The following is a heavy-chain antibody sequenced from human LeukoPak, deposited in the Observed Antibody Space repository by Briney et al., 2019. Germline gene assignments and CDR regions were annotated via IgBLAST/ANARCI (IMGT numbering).Heavy chain of an antibody. D-gene: IGHD2-21*02. Sequence: GGSLRLSCAASGFSFSRYNMNWIRQAPGKGLEWVSFISSSSSLISYADSVKGRFTISRDNAKNSLYLQMNSLRAEDTAVYYCARDLSCGGDCHHWGQGTLVTVSS. J-gene: IGHJ5*02. CDR1: GFSFSRYN. CDR3: ARDLSCGGDCHH. CDR2: ISSSSSLI. V-gene: IGHV3-21*01.